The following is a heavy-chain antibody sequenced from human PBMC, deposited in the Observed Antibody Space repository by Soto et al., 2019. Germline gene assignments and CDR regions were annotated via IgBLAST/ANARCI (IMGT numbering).Heavy chain of an antibody. Sequence: GKSLKISCKGSGYSFTSYWIGWVRQMPGKGLEWMGIIYPGDSDTRYSPSFQGQVTISADKSISTAYLQWSSLKASDTAMYYCARHGYGSGESAHDFDIWGQGTMVTVSS. CDR1: GYSFTSYW. CDR3: ARHGYGSGESAHDFDI. D-gene: IGHD6-19*01. V-gene: IGHV5-51*01. J-gene: IGHJ3*02. CDR2: IYPGDSDT.